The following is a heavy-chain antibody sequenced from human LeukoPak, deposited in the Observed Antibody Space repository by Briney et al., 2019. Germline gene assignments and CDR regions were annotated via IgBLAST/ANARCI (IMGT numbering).Heavy chain of an antibody. CDR1: GGSISSYY. V-gene: IGHV4-4*09. Sequence: SETLSLTCTVSGGSISSYYWSWIRQPPGKGLEWIGYIYTSGSTNYNPSLKSRVTISVDTSKNQFSLKLSSVTAADTAVYYCARAKMATITPHFDYWGQGTLVTVSS. D-gene: IGHD5-24*01. CDR3: ARAKMATITPHFDY. CDR2: IYTSGST. J-gene: IGHJ4*02.